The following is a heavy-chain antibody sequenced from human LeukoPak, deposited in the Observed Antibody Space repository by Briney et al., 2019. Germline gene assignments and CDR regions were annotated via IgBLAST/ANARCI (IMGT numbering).Heavy chain of an antibody. CDR1: GGSISSYY. Sequence: SEILSLTCTVSGGSISSYYWSWIRQPPGKGLEWIGYIYYSGSTNYNPSLKSRVTISVDTSKNQFSLKLSSVTAADTAVYYCARTGGQQLADFDYWGQGTLVTVSS. J-gene: IGHJ4*02. CDR2: IYYSGST. CDR3: ARTGGQQLADFDY. V-gene: IGHV4-59*01. D-gene: IGHD6-6*01.